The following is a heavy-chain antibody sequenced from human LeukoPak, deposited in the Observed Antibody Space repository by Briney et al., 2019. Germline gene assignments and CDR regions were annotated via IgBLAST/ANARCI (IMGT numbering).Heavy chain of an antibody. V-gene: IGHV3-74*01. CDR3: ARSDWFDP. CDR1: GFTFRSHW. D-gene: IGHD3-3*01. CDR2: INSDESST. J-gene: IGHJ5*02. Sequence: GGSLRLSCAASGFTFRSHWMHWVRQAPGKGLVWVARINSDESSTYYADSVKGRFTISRDNARNTLFLQMNSLRAEDTAVYYCARSDWFDPWGQGTLVTVSS.